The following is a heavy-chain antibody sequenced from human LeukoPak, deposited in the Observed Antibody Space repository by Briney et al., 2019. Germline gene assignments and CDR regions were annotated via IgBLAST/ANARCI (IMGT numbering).Heavy chain of an antibody. Sequence: PGGSLRLSCAASGFTFSSYEMNWVRQAPGKGLEWVSYISSSGSTKDYADSVKGRFTISRDNAKNALYLQMNSLRAEDSAIYYCAREDYSGYLKYAFDIWGQGTMVTVSS. CDR3: AREDYSGYLKYAFDI. CDR1: GFTFSSYE. J-gene: IGHJ3*02. V-gene: IGHV3-48*03. CDR2: ISSSGSTK. D-gene: IGHD4-17*01.